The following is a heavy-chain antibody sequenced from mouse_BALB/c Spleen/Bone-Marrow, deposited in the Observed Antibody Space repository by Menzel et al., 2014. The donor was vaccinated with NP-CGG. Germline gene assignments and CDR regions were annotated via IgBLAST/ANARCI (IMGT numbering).Heavy chain of an antibody. CDR2: ILPGSGNT. V-gene: IGHV1-9*01. Sequence: VKLQESGAELMKPGASVKVSCKATGYTFSSYWIEWVKQRPGHGLEWIGEILPGSGNTNYNEKFKGEATFTADTSSNTAXXXLSSLTSEDSAVYYCARWAFDAWFAYWGQGTLVTVSA. CDR1: GYTFSSYW. D-gene: IGHD3-1*01. J-gene: IGHJ3*01. CDR3: ARWAFDAWFAY.